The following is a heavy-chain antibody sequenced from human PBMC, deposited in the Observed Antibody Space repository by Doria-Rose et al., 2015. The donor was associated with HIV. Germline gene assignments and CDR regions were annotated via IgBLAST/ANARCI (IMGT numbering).Heavy chain of an antibody. CDR2: ISSVDER. J-gene: IGHJ4*02. Sequence: QVTLKESGPVLVKPTETLTLTCTVSGVSLSSPGMGVSWIRQPPGKALEWLANISSVDERSYKTSLKSRLTISRSTSKSQVVLTMTDMDPVDTATYYCARIKSSRWYHKYYFDFWGQGTLVIVSA. CDR3: ARIKSSRWYHKYYFDF. D-gene: IGHD6-13*01. CDR1: GVSLSSPGMG. V-gene: IGHV2-26*01.